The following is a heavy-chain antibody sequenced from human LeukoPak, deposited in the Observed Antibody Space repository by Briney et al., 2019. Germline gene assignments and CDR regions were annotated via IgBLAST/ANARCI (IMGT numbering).Heavy chain of an antibody. CDR1: GFTFSSYA. CDR3: VKAPSSSGWYLVHYYCGMDV. Sequence: GGSLRLSCSASGFTFSSYAMHWVRQAPGKGLEYVSAISSNGGSTYYADSVKGRFTISRDNSKNTLYLQMSSLRAEDTAVYYCVKAPSSSGWYLVHYYCGMDVWGQGTTVTVSS. J-gene: IGHJ6*02. CDR2: ISSNGGST. V-gene: IGHV3-64D*06. D-gene: IGHD6-19*01.